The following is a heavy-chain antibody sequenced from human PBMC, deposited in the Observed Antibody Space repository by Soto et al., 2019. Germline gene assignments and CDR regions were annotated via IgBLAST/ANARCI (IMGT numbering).Heavy chain of an antibody. J-gene: IGHJ4*02. V-gene: IGHV3-30-3*01. CDR2: ISYDGSNK. D-gene: IGHD3-22*01. Sequence: GGSLRLSCAASGFTFSSYAMHWVRQAPGKGLEWVAVISYDGSNKYYADSVKGRFTISRDNSKNTLYLQMNSLRAEDTAVYYCARSQDYYDSSGYPYYFDYWGQGTLVTVSS. CDR1: GFTFSSYA. CDR3: ARSQDYYDSSGYPYYFDY.